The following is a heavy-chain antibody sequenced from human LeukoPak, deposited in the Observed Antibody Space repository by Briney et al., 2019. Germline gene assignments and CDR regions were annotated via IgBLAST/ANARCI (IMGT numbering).Heavy chain of an antibody. CDR2: IYYSGST. V-gene: IGHV4-59*01. Sequence: SETLSLTCTVSGGSISSYYWSWIRQPPGKGLEWIGYIYYSGSTNYNPSLKTRVTISVNTSKNQFSLKLTSVTAADTPVYYCVGLIAAAGIDYFDYWGQATLVTVSS. CDR3: VGLIAAAGIDYFDY. D-gene: IGHD6-13*01. CDR1: GGSISSYY. J-gene: IGHJ4*02.